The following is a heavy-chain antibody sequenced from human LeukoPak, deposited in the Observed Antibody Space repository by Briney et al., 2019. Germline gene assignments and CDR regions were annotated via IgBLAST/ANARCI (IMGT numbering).Heavy chain of an antibody. Sequence: PGGSLRLSCAASGFTFSSYWMSWVRQAPGKGLEWVANIKQDGSETDYVDSLKGRFTISRDNAKNSLYLKMNSLRAEDTAVYYCARAPTRTTEVYWGQGTLVTVSS. J-gene: IGHJ4*02. D-gene: IGHD1-7*01. CDR1: GFTFSSYW. V-gene: IGHV3-7*01. CDR3: ARAPTRTTEVY. CDR2: IKQDGSET.